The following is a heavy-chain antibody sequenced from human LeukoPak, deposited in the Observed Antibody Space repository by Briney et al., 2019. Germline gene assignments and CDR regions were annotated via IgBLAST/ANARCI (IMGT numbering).Heavy chain of an antibody. J-gene: IGHJ4*02. CDR3: ARVGCSGGSCYPDY. CDR2: IYYSGTT. D-gene: IGHD2-15*01. Sequence: PSETLSLTCTVSSGSISSYYWSWIRQPPGKGLEWIGYIYYSGTTRYNPSLKSRVTISVDTSKNQFSLKLSSVTAADTAIYYCARVGCSGGSCYPDYWGQGTLVTVSS. CDR1: SGSISSYY. V-gene: IGHV4-59*08.